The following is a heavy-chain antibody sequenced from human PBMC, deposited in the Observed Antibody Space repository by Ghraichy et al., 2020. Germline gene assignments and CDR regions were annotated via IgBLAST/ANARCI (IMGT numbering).Heavy chain of an antibody. D-gene: IGHD3-10*01. Sequence: GGSLRLSCAASGLTVSMNYMGWVRQAPGKGLEWVSVIYSGDSTYYPDSVKGRFTISRDNSKNSVSLLMNDLRAEDTAVYYCARDSDHYFDAWGQETLVTVSS. V-gene: IGHV3-66*01. J-gene: IGHJ4*02. CDR1: GLTVSMNY. CDR3: ARDSDHYFDA. CDR2: IYSGDST.